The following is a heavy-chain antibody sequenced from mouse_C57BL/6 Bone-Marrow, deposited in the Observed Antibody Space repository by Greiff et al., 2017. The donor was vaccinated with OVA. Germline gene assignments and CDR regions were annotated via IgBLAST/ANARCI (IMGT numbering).Heavy chain of an antibody. CDR1: GYTFTSYG. J-gene: IGHJ3*01. Sequence: VQLQQSGAELARPGASVKLSCKASGYTFTSYGISWVKQRTGQGLEWIGEIYPRSGNTYYNEKFKGKATLTADKSSSTAYMELRSLTSEDSAVYFCAIGSKFAYWGQGTLVTVSA. D-gene: IGHD2-5*01. V-gene: IGHV1-81*01. CDR2: IYPRSGNT. CDR3: AIGSKFAY.